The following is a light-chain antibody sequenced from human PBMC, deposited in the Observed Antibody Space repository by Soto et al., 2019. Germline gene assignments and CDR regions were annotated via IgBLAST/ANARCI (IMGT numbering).Light chain of an antibody. J-gene: IGLJ2*01. V-gene: IGLV2-23*01. CDR3: CSYAGSVV. CDR2: EGS. Sequence: QSVLTQPASVSGSPGQSITISCTGTSSDVGSYNLVSWYQQPPGKAPKLMIYEGSKRPSGVSNRFSGSKSGHTASLTISGLQAEYEADYYGCSYAGSVVFGGGTKLTVL. CDR1: SSDVGSYNL.